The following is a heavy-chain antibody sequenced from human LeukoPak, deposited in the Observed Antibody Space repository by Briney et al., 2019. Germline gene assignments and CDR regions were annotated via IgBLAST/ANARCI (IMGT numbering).Heavy chain of an antibody. D-gene: IGHD6-19*01. CDR3: ARHKYSSGWPPEGAFDI. V-gene: IGHV4-4*07. Sequence: SETLSLTCTVSRGSTSTYYWSWIRQPAGKGLEWIGRIYPSGNTNFNPSLMSRVTMSIDTSKNQFSLKLSSVTAADTAVYYCARHKYSSGWPPEGAFDIWGQGTMVTVSS. CDR2: IYPSGNT. J-gene: IGHJ3*02. CDR1: RGSTSTYY.